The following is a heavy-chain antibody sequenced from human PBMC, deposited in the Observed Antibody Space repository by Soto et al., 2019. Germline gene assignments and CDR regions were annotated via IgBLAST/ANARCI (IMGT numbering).Heavy chain of an antibody. J-gene: IGHJ3*02. D-gene: IGHD1-26*01. CDR2: INRDGSKK. CDR1: GFTLSAYW. Sequence: EVQLEESGGDLVQPGGSLRLSCAASGFTLSAYWMTWVRQAPGKGLEWVANINRDGSKKSYLDSVRGRFTISRDNVGNSLYLQMDSLRADDTALYYCARDVSPGSCSLSLDAFDIWGQGTMVTVSS. V-gene: IGHV3-7*05. CDR3: ARDVSPGSCSLSLDAFDI.